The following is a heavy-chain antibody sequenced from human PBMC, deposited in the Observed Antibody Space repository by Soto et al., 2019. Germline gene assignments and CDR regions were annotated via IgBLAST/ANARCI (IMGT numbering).Heavy chain of an antibody. CDR3: ARDRAVAGASNFDY. CDR1: GYTFTSSA. Sequence: ASVKVSCKASGYTFTSSAIHWVRQAPGQGLEWMGWINAGNGNIKHSQKFQHRVTITRDTSASTAYMELSSLRFEDKAVYYCARDRAVAGASNFDYWGQGTLVTVSS. CDR2: INAGNGNI. J-gene: IGHJ4*02. V-gene: IGHV1-3*01. D-gene: IGHD6-19*01.